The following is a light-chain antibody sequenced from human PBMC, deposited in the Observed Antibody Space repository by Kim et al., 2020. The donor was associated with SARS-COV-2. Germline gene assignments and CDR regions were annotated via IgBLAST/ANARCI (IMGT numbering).Light chain of an antibody. CDR3: DYRDSIGSVV. CDR2: GKN. CDR1: SLRRYY. V-gene: IGLV3-19*01. J-gene: IGLJ3*02. Sequence: SSELTQDPAVSVALGQTVRITCQADSLRRYYATWYQQKPGKAQILVIYGKNNRPSEIPDRFPSSRSGNAASLNITGAHGADEGDYYCDYRDSIGSVVSGG.